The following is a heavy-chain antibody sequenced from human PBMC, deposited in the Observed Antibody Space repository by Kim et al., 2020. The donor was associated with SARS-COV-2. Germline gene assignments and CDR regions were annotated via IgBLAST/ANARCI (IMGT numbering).Heavy chain of an antibody. D-gene: IGHD3-22*01. CDR1: GFSFSTYG. Sequence: GGSLRLSCAASGFSFSTYGMHWVRQAPGKGLEWVALTSYDGGNIYHAYSVRGRFTVSRDNSKNTVYLQMNSLRDDDTAVYFCAKALDYNYESSLDYWGQGTLVTVSS. CDR3: AKALDYNYESSLDY. V-gene: IGHV3-30*18. CDR2: TSYDGGNI. J-gene: IGHJ4*02.